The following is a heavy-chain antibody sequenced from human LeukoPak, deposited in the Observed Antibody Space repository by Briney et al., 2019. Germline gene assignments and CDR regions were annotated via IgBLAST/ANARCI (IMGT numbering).Heavy chain of an antibody. Sequence: SETLPLTCTVSDGSITNYYWSWIRQPPGKGLEWIAYSHYSKTTTYHPSLRSRATVSVDASKNQFSLKLSSVTAADTAVYYCARHAGNHYGDFFDYWGQGTLVTVSS. J-gene: IGHJ4*02. V-gene: IGHV4-59*08. CDR2: SHYSKTT. CDR3: ARHAGNHYGDFFDY. D-gene: IGHD4-17*01. CDR1: DGSITNYY.